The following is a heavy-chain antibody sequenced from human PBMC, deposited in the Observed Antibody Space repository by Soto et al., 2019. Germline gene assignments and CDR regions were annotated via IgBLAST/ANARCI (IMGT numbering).Heavy chain of an antibody. CDR2: IYYSGST. D-gene: IGHD4-4*01. Sequence: SETLSLTCTVSGGSISSSSYFWGWIRQPPGKGLEWIGSIYYSGSTYYNPSLKSRVTVSVDTSKNQFSLKLSSVTAAETAVYYRERHTSNFWFDPWGQGNLVTVSS. V-gene: IGHV4-39*01. J-gene: IGHJ5*02. CDR1: GGSISSSSYF. CDR3: ERHTSNFWFDP.